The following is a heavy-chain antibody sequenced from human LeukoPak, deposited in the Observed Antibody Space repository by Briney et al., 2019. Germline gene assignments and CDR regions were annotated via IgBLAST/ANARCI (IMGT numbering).Heavy chain of an antibody. V-gene: IGHV3-30-3*02. J-gene: IGHJ4*02. Sequence: PGRSLRLSCAASGFTFSSYAMHWVRQAPGKGLEWVAVISYDGSNKYYADSVKGRFTISRDNSKSTLYLQMNSLRAEDTAVYYCAKSQGFSYSSVWADSWGQGTLVTVSS. CDR2: ISYDGSNK. CDR3: AKSQGFSYSSVWADS. CDR1: GFTFSSYA. D-gene: IGHD6-19*01.